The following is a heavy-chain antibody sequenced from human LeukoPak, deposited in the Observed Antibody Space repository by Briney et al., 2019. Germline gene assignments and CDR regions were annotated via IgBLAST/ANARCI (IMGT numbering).Heavy chain of an antibody. CDR2: IWHDGSNK. J-gene: IGHJ4*02. CDR1: GFTFSSYG. D-gene: IGHD6-19*01. Sequence: PGGSLRLSCAASGFTFSSYGMHWVRQAPGKGLEWVAVIWHDGSNKYYADSVKGRFTISRDNSKNTLYLQMISLRAEDTAMYYCTRDNRQWLGFIDYWGQGTLVTVSS. CDR3: TRDNRQWLGFIDY. V-gene: IGHV3-33*01.